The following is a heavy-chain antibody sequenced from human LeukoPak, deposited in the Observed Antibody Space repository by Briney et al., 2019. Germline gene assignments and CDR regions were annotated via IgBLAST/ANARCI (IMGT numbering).Heavy chain of an antibody. V-gene: IGHV3-23*01. CDR3: AKDSGFSGYNIFDY. CDR2: ISGSGGST. Sequence: GGSLRLSCAASGFTFSGYAMSWVRQAPGKGLEWVSAISGSGGSTYYADSVKGRFTISRDNSKNTLYLQMNSLRAEGTAVYYCAKDSGFSGYNIFDYWGQGTLVTVSS. CDR1: GFTFSGYA. D-gene: IGHD6-25*01. J-gene: IGHJ4*02.